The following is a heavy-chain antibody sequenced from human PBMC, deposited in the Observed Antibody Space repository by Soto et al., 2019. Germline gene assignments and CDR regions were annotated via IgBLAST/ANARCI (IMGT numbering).Heavy chain of an antibody. D-gene: IGHD6-19*01. Sequence: QVQLVESGGGVVQPGRSLRLSCAASGFTFSSYGMHWVRQAPGKGLEWVAVISYDGSNKYYADSVKGRFTISRDNSKNTLYLQMNSLRAEDTAVYYCARAGSGWHTYYFDYWGQGTLVTVSS. V-gene: IGHV3-30*03. CDR1: GFTFSSYG. J-gene: IGHJ4*02. CDR3: ARAGSGWHTYYFDY. CDR2: ISYDGSNK.